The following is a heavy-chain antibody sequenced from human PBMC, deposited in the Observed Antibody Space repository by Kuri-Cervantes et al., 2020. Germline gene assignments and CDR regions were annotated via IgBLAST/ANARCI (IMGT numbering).Heavy chain of an antibody. J-gene: IGHJ4*02. Sequence: GESLKISCAASGFTFSSYAMSWVRQAPGKGLEWVSYISSSGSTIYYADSVKGRFTISRDNAKNSLYLQMNSLRAEDTAVYYCARDSHYGWYGVDYWGQGTLVTVSS. CDR1: GFTFSSYA. CDR3: ARDSHYGWYGVDY. CDR2: ISSSGSTI. D-gene: IGHD6-19*01. V-gene: IGHV3-48*03.